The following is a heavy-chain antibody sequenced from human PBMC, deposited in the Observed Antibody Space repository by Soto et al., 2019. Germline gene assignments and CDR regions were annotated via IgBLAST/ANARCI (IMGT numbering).Heavy chain of an antibody. J-gene: IGHJ6*02. CDR3: ARQGFGPLHGLVDV. Sequence: QVQLQESGPGLVKPSETLSLSCTVSGGSISSYYWSWFRQSPGKRMEWIGYVHHSWGSSYNPSLQSRVAISLDTSKSQFSLKVTSVTATDTAVYYCARQGFGPLHGLVDVWGQGTVTVSS. D-gene: IGHD3-10*01. V-gene: IGHV4-59*08. CDR1: GGSISSYY. CDR2: VHHSWGS.